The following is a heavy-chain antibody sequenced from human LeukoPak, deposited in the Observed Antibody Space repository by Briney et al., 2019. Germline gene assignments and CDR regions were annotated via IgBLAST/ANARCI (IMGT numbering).Heavy chain of an antibody. CDR2: INHSGST. Sequence: SETLSLTCTVSGGSISSYYWSWIRQPPGKGLEWIGEINHSGSTNYNPSLKSRVTISVDTSKNQFSLKLSSVTAADTAVYYCARRRYDFWSGYSDRNFDYWGQGTLVTVSS. CDR1: GGSISSYY. CDR3: ARRRYDFWSGYSDRNFDY. J-gene: IGHJ4*02. D-gene: IGHD3-3*01. V-gene: IGHV4-34*01.